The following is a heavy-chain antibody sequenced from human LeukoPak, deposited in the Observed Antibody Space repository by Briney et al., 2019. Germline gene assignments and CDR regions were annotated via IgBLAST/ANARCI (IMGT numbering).Heavy chain of an antibody. D-gene: IGHD3-10*01. CDR3: AKGLWFGEFQGSDFDY. J-gene: IGHJ4*02. CDR2: IYTDGTT. V-gene: IGHV3-66*01. Sequence: GGSLRLSCAASGFTVSSNYMSWVRQAPGKGLEWVSVIYTDGTTHYADSVKGRFTISRDNSKNTLYLQMNSLRAEDTAVYYCAKGLWFGEFQGSDFDYWGQGTLVTVSS. CDR1: GFTVSSNY.